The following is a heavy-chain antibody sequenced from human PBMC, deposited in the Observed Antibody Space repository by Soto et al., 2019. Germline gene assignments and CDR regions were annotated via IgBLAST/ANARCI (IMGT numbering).Heavy chain of an antibody. CDR3: FRGQTAPTNVFHD. J-gene: IGHJ4*02. D-gene: IGHD2-21*02. CDR2: INQDRSEN. V-gene: IGHV3-7*05. Sequence: GGSLRLSCAASGFTFNSYYMIWVRQAPGKGLEWVANINQDRSENHYVGSVRGRFTISRDNAQNSVYLQMNSLSAADTAVYYFFRGQTAPTNVFHDWGQGTPVPVSS. CDR1: GFTFNSYY.